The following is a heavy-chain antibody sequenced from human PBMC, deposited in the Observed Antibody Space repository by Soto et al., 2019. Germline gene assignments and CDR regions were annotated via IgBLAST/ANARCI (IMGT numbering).Heavy chain of an antibody. CDR1: GGSISSSTHY. D-gene: IGHD6-6*01. J-gene: IGHJ5*02. CDR2: MYYTGNK. Sequence: SETLSLTCTVSGGSISSSTHYWDWIRQPPGKGLEWIGAMYYTGNKNYNPSLESRVTMSVDTSKNQFSLKLSSVTPTDTAVYYCARRSSSSLGSLFDPWGRGILVTVSS. CDR3: ARRSSSSLGSLFDP. V-gene: IGHV4-39*01.